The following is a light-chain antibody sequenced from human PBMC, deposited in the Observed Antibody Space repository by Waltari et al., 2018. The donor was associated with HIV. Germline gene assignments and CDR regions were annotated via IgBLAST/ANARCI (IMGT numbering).Light chain of an antibody. J-gene: IGLJ3*02. Sequence: SSVLTQPPSVSVAPGKTARITCGGNNIGSKSVHWYQQKPGHAPVLVIYYDSDRPSGIPERFSGSNSGNTATLTISRVEAGDEADYYCQVWDSSSDLSWVFGGGTKLTVL. CDR3: QVWDSSSDLSWV. CDR2: YDS. V-gene: IGLV3-21*04. CDR1: NIGSKS.